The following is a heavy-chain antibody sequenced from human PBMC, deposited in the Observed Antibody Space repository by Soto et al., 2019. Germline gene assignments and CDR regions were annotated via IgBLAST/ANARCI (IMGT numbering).Heavy chain of an antibody. CDR2: INHSGST. CDR3: ATTLYYYYGMDV. CDR1: GGSFSGYY. J-gene: IGHJ6*02. V-gene: IGHV4-34*01. Sequence: SETLSLTCAVYGGSFSGYYWSWIRQPPWKGLEWIGEINHSGSTNYNPSLKSRVTISVDTSKNQFSLKLSSVTAAGTAVYYCATTLYYYYGMDVWGQGTTVTVSS.